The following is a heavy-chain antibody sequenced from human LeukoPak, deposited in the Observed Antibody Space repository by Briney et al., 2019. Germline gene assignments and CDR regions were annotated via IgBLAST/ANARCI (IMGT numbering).Heavy chain of an antibody. J-gene: IGHJ3*02. D-gene: IGHD3-10*01. CDR3: ARDHMVRLVTTPDAFDI. V-gene: IGHV3-11*01. Sequence: GGSLRLSCAASGFTSSDYCMSWIRQAPGKGLEWVSYISSSGSTIYYADSVKGRFTISRDNAKNSLYLQMNSLRAEDTAVYYCARDHMVRLVTTPDAFDIWGQGTMVTVSS. CDR1: GFTSSDYC. CDR2: ISSSGSTI.